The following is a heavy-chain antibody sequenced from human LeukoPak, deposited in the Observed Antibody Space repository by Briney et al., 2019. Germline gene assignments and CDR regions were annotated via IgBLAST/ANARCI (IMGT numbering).Heavy chain of an antibody. J-gene: IGHJ4*02. D-gene: IGHD4-11*01. CDR3: ARDPGHDTSNYGGLDF. V-gene: IGHV1-2*02. CDR2: INPGSGAT. CDR1: GYTFTGYY. Sequence: ASVKVSCKASGYTFTGYYMHWVRQAPGQGLEWMGWINPGSGATNCTQRFHGRVTMTRDTSISTVYLELSSLKSDDTAVYYCARDPGHDTSNYGGLDFWGQGTLVTVSS.